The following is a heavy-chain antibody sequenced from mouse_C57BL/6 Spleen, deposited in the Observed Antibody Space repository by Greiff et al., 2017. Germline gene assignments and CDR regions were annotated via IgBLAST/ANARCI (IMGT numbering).Heavy chain of an antibody. CDR3: ARREENYYGSSFYYAMDY. CDR2: INPGSGGT. J-gene: IGHJ4*01. CDR1: GYAFTNYL. D-gene: IGHD1-1*01. V-gene: IGHV1-54*01. Sequence: QVQLQQSGAELVRPGTSVKVSCKASGYAFTNYLIEWVKQRPGQGLEWIGVINPGSGGTNYNEKFKGKATLTADKSSSTAYMQLRSLTSEDSAVYFCARREENYYGSSFYYAMDYWGQGTSVTVSS.